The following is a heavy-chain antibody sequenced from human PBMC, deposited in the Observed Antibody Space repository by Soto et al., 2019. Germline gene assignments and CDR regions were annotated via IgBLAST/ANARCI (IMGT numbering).Heavy chain of an antibody. CDR3: QIWFGECPYYYYMDV. CDR2: IYSGGST. J-gene: IGHJ6*03. Sequence: EVQLVESGGGLVQPGGSLRLSCAASGFTVSSNYMSWVRQAPGKGLEWVSVIYSGGSTYYADSVKGRFTISRHNSTNTLNLQMNSLGAEDTAVYYCQIWFGECPYYYYMDVWGKGTTVTVSS. V-gene: IGHV3-53*04. CDR1: GFTVSSNY. D-gene: IGHD3-10*01.